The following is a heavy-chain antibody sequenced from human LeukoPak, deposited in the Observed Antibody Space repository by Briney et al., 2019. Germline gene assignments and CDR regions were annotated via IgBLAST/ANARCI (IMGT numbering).Heavy chain of an antibody. CDR1: GFTFSRYW. CDR2: IYSGGST. J-gene: IGHJ4*02. CDR3: ATDIGTPNDY. Sequence: GGSLRLSCAASGFTFSRYWMHWVRQAPGKGLEWVSVIYSGGSTYYTDSVKGRFTISRDNSKNTLFLQMNSLRAEDTAVYYCATDIGTPNDYWGQGTLVTVSS. D-gene: IGHD1-26*01. V-gene: IGHV3-53*01.